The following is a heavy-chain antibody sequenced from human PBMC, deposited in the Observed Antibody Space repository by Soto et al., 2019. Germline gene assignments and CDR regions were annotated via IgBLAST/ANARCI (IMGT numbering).Heavy chain of an antibody. CDR1: GFTFSSYA. V-gene: IGHV3-23*01. CDR3: TTSPQRLRFLEWLSYRDAFDI. CDR2: ISGSGGST. D-gene: IGHD3-3*01. J-gene: IGHJ3*02. Sequence: PGGSLRLSCAASGFTFSSYAMSWVRQAPGKGLEWVSAISGSGGSTYYADSVKGRFTISRDNSKNTLYLQMNSLRAEDTAVYYCTTSPQRLRFLEWLSYRDAFDIWGQGTMVTV.